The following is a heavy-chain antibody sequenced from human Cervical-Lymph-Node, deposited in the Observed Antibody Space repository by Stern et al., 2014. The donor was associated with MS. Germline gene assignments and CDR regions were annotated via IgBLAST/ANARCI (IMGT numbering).Heavy chain of an antibody. CDR1: GFTFSSYA. CDR2: ISGSGGST. J-gene: IGHJ4*02. V-gene: IGHV3-23*04. Sequence: EDQLVESGGGLVQPGGSLRLSCAASGFTFSSYAMSWVRQAPGKGLEWVSAISGSGGSTYYADSVKGRFTISRDKSKNTLYLQMDSLRAEDTAIYYCAKENARSGGSRIDYWGQGTLVTVSS. D-gene: IGHD2-15*01. CDR3: AKENARSGGSRIDY.